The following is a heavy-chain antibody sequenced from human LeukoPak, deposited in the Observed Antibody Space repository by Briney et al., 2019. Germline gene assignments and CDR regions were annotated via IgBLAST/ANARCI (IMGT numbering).Heavy chain of an antibody. CDR2: ISGGGVST. CDR3: ARDLRSSGYYAFDY. V-gene: IGHV3-23*01. CDR1: GFTFSSFP. J-gene: IGHJ4*02. D-gene: IGHD3-22*01. Sequence: GSLRLSCAASGFTFSSFPMSWVRQAPGKGLEWVSVISGGGVSTYYADSVKGRFTISRDNAKNSLYLQMNSLRAEDTAVYYCARDLRSSGYYAFDYWGQGTLVTVSS.